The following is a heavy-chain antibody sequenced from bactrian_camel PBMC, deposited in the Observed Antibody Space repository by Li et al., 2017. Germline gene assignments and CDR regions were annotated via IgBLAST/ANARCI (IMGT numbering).Heavy chain of an antibody. CDR2: IDSGGGS. Sequence: VQLVESGGGSVQAGGSVRLSCGAFGFTFSLYYMSWVRQAPGKGLEYVTAIDSGGGSYYPDSVKGRFTISRDNAKNSVYLQMNSLKPEDTAVYYCVKDDWGWSFGSWGQGTQVTVS. D-gene: IGHD5*01. V-gene: IGHV3S40*01. CDR1: GFTFSLYY. CDR3: VKDDWGWSFGS. J-gene: IGHJ6*01.